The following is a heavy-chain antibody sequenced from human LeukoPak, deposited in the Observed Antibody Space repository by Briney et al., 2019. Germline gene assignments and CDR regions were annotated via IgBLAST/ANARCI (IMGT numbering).Heavy chain of an antibody. J-gene: IGHJ4*02. CDR2: IKSKTDGEST. CDR3: TSSSGWYIHY. CDR1: GLTFSDAW. Sequence: GGSLRLSCAASGLTFSDAWMNWVRQAPGKGLEWVGLIKSKTDGESTDYAAPVEGRFTISRDDSENTVYLQMNSLQTEDTAVYYCTSSSGWYIHYWGQGTLVTVS. D-gene: IGHD6-19*01. V-gene: IGHV3-15*01.